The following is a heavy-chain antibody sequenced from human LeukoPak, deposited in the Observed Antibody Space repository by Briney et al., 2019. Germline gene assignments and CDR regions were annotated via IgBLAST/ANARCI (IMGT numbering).Heavy chain of an antibody. Sequence: GGSLRLSCAASGFTFSSYGMHWVRQAPGKGLEWVAVISYDGSNKYYADSVKGRFTISRDNSKNTLYLQMNSLGAEDTAVYYCAKDFPVPAALGGFDYWGQGTLVTVSS. CDR1: GFTFSSYG. D-gene: IGHD2-2*01. CDR3: AKDFPVPAALGGFDY. J-gene: IGHJ4*02. V-gene: IGHV3-30*18. CDR2: ISYDGSNK.